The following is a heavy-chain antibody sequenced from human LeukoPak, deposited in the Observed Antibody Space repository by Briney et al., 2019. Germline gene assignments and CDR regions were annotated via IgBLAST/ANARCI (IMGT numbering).Heavy chain of an antibody. D-gene: IGHD5-12*01. CDR1: GGSISSYY. V-gene: IGHV4-59*01. CDR2: IYYSGST. CDR3: ARVSIVATSYFDY. Sequence: SETLSLTCTVSGGSISSYYWSWIRQPPGKGLEGIGYIYYSGSTNYNPSLKSRVTISVDTSKNQFSLKLSSVTAADTAVYYCARVSIVATSYFDYWGRGTLVTVSS. J-gene: IGHJ4*02.